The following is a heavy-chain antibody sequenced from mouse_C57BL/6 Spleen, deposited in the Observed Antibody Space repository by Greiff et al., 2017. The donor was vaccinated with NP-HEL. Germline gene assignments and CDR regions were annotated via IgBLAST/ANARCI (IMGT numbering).Heavy chain of an antibody. Sequence: QVQLQQPGAELVKPGASVKLSCKASGYTFTSYWMHWVKQRPGRGLEWIGRIDPHSGGTKYNEKFKSKATLTVDKPSSTAYMQLSSLTSEDSAVYYGAREGAVGAPDYWGQGTTLTVSS. D-gene: IGHD1-1*01. CDR1: GYTFTSYW. CDR3: AREGAVGAPDY. CDR2: IDPHSGGT. J-gene: IGHJ2*01. V-gene: IGHV1-72*01.